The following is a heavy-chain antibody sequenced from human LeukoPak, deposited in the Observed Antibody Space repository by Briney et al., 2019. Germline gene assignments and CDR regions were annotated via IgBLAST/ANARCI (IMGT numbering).Heavy chain of an antibody. D-gene: IGHD4-17*01. CDR1: GFTFSSYS. J-gene: IGHJ4*02. CDR2: ISSSSSTI. V-gene: IGHV3-48*02. Sequence: GGSLRLSCAASGFTFSSYSMNWVRQAPGKGLEWVSYISSSSSTIYYADSVKGRFTIPRDNAKNSLYLQMNSLRDEDTAVYYCARDAATVTGYYFDYWGQGTLVTVSS. CDR3: ARDAATVTGYYFDY.